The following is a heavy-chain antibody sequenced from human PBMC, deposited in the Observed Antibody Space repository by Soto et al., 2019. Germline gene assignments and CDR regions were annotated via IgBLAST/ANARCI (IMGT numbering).Heavy chain of an antibody. J-gene: IGHJ4*02. V-gene: IGHV4-59*01. D-gene: IGHD2-21*02. Sequence: SETLSLTCTIAGCSISGFSWGWILQPPGKGLEWIGNIYYSGSANYDPSLRSRVTISLNTSKNQFSLNLNSVTAADTAIYYCARWTYCGGDCYWLDFWGQGTLVTVS. CDR3: ARWTYCGGDCYWLDF. CDR2: IYYSGSA. CDR1: GCSISGFS.